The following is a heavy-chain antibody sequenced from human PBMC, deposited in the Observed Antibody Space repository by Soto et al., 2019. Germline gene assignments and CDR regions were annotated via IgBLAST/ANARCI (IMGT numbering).Heavy chain of an antibody. CDR2: IYWDDDK. CDR3: AHSPGYFDWLLRAHYYYYYYMDV. CDR1: GFSLSTSGVG. J-gene: IGHJ6*03. Sequence: SGPTLVKPTQTLTLTCTFSGFSLSTSGVGVGWIRQPPGKALEWLALIYWDDDKRYSPSLKSRLTITKDTSKNQVVLTMTNMDPVDTATYYCAHSPGYFDWLLRAHYYYYYYMDVWGKGTTVTVSS. V-gene: IGHV2-5*02. D-gene: IGHD3-9*01.